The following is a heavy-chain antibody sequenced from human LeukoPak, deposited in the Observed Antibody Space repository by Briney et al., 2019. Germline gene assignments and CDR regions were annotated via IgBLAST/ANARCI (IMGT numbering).Heavy chain of an antibody. Sequence: GESLKISCQGSGYNFATYWIVWVRQMPGKGLEWMGIIYPGDSHTRYSPSFQGQVTISADTSISTAYLHWSSLQSSDTAMYYCAKFHATWYGDTWGQGTLVTVSS. D-gene: IGHD6-13*01. CDR3: AKFHATWYGDT. V-gene: IGHV5-51*01. CDR1: GYNFATYW. J-gene: IGHJ4*02. CDR2: IYPGDSHT.